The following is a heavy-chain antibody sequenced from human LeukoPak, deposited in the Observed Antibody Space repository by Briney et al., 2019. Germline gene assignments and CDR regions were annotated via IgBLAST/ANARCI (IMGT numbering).Heavy chain of an antibody. CDR1: GVSISSGGYS. CDR2: IYHSGST. Sequence: PSETLSLTCAVSGVSISSGGYSWRWIRQPPGKGLGWIGYIYHSGSTYYNPSLKSRVTISVDRSKNRFSLKLSSVTAADTAVYYCARIRLRGPYYYGMDVWGKGTTVTVSS. D-gene: IGHD4-17*01. J-gene: IGHJ6*04. V-gene: IGHV4-30-2*01. CDR3: ARIRLRGPYYYGMDV.